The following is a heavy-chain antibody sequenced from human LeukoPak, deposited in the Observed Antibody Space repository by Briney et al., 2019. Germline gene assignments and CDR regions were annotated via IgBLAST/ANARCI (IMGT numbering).Heavy chain of an antibody. Sequence: GGSLRLSCAASGFTFSNAWMSWVRQAPGKGLELVGRIKSKTDGGTTDYAAPVKDRFTISRDDSKNTLYLQMNSLKTEDTAVYYCTTVGGNHGSFDYWGQGTLVTVSS. CDR1: GFTFSNAW. J-gene: IGHJ4*02. CDR3: TTVGGNHGSFDY. V-gene: IGHV3-15*01. CDR2: IKSKTDGGTT. D-gene: IGHD4-23*01.